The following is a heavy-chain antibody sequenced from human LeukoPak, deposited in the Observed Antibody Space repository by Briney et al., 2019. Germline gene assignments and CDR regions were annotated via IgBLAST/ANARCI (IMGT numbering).Heavy chain of an antibody. V-gene: IGHV1-18*01. CDR2: ISAYNGNT. CDR3: ARVNDFWSGYRYYYYGMDV. D-gene: IGHD3-3*01. J-gene: IGHJ6*02. CDR1: GYTFTSYG. Sequence: ASVXVSCKASGYTFTSYGISWVRQAPGQGLEWMGXISAYNGNTNYAQKLQGRVTMTTDTSTSTAYMELRSLRSDDTAVYYCARVNDFWSGYRYYYYGMDVWGQGTTVTVSS.